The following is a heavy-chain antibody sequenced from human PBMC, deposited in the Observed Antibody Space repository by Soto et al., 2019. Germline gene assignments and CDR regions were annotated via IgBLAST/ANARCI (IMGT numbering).Heavy chain of an antibody. V-gene: IGHV3-23*01. CDR1: GFTFSSYA. Sequence: GGSLRLSCAASGFTFSSYAMTWVRQVPGKGLEWVSTISGNGGYTYYSDSVRGRFTISRDNSKKTLYLQMDSLRADDTAAFYCAKGKANTVFGVDTLFDYWGQGTQVTVS. CDR3: AKGKANTVFGVDTLFDY. J-gene: IGHJ4*02. D-gene: IGHD3-3*01. CDR2: ISGNGGYT.